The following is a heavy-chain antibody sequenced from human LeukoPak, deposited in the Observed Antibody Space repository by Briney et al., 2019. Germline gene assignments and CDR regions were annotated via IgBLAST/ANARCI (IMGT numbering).Heavy chain of an antibody. D-gene: IGHD3-10*01. CDR2: IYYSGST. CDR3: ARHWAGLLWFGGWWFDP. V-gene: IGHV4-39*01. CDR1: GGSISSSNYY. Sequence: PSETLSLTCTVSGGSISSSNYYWGWIRQPPGKGLEWIASIYYSGSTYYNPSLKSRVTISVDTSKNQFSLKLSSVTAADTAVYYCARHWAGLLWFGGWWFDPWGQGTLVTVSS. J-gene: IGHJ5*02.